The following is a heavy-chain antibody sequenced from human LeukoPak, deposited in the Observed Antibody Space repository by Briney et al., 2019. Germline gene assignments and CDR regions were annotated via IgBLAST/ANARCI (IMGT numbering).Heavy chain of an antibody. Sequence: GGSLRLSCAASGFTFIFYAMSWFGQAPGRGLEWFSSLSGSGGDTYYADSVKGRFTISRDNPKSTLYRQMNSLRAEDTGVYCCVKLNWRSGEDFVYGGQGTRVRVSS. V-gene: IGHV3-23*01. CDR1: GFTFIFYA. CDR3: VKLNWRSGEDFVY. CDR2: LSGSGGDT. D-gene: IGHD1-1*01. J-gene: IGHJ4*02.